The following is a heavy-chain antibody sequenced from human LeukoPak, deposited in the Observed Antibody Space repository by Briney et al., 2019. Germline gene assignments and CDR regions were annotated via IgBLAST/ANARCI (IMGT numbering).Heavy chain of an antibody. CDR2: IYSGGST. Sequence: RGSLRPSCAASGFTVSSNYMSWVRQAPGEGLEWGSVIYSGGSTYYADSVKGRFTISRDNSKNPLYLQMNSLRAEDTAVYYCARVQDYCSGGSCSVRFDPWGQGPLVPVSS. CDR1: GFTVSSNY. J-gene: IGHJ5*02. D-gene: IGHD2-15*01. V-gene: IGHV3-53*01. CDR3: ARVQDYCSGGSCSVRFDP.